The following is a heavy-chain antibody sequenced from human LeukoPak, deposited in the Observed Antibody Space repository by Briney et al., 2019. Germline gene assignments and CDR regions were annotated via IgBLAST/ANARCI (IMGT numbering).Heavy chain of an antibody. J-gene: IGHJ4*02. D-gene: IGHD1-7*01. V-gene: IGHV1-18*01. CDR1: GDTFIRYG. Sequence: ASVKVSCKASGDTFIRYGISWVRQAPGQGLEWMGWISTGNGKTNYGQKFQGRVTMTTDTSTGTAYMEPRSLRSDDTAMYYCARANNWNYALGYWGQGTLVTVSS. CDR2: ISTGNGKT. CDR3: ARANNWNYALGY.